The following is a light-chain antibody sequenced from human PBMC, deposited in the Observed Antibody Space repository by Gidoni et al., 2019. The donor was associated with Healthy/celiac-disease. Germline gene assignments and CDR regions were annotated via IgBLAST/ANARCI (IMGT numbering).Light chain of an antibody. CDR1: QSISSY. Sequence: DSQMTQSPSSLSASVGDRVTITCRASQSISSYLNWYQQKPGKAPKLLIYSGSSLQSGVPSRFSGSGSGTDFTLTISSLQPEDFATYYCQQSYSTPPYTFGQGTKLEIK. CDR3: QQSYSTPPYT. V-gene: IGKV1-39*01. J-gene: IGKJ2*01. CDR2: SGS.